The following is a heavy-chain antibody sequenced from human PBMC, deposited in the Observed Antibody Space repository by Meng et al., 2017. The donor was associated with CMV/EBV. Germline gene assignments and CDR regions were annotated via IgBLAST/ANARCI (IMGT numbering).Heavy chain of an antibody. V-gene: IGHV4-4*07. CDR2: IYTSGST. CDR3: ARGPEVDYGDYVGLDY. D-gene: IGHD4-17*01. Sequence: ARPQYAGPRLVPPSDTLPLSCTVSGGSSSSYCWSWIRQPAGEGLEWIGRIYTSGSTNYHPSLKSRVTMSVDTSKNQFSLKLSSVTAADTAVYYCARGPEVDYGDYVGLDYWGQGTLVTVSS. J-gene: IGHJ4*02. CDR1: GGSSSSYC.